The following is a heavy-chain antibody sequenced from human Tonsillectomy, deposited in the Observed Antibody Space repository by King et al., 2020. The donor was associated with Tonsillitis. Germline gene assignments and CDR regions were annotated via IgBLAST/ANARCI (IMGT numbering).Heavy chain of an antibody. V-gene: IGHV4-34*01. Sequence: VQLQQWGAGLLKPSETLSLTCAVYGGSFSGYYWSWIRQPPGKGLEWIGEINHSGSTNYNPSLKSRVPVSVDTSKNQFSLKLSSVTAADTAVYYCARGHRPGGITMVRGVSHFDYWGQGTLVTVSS. J-gene: IGHJ4*02. D-gene: IGHD3-10*01. CDR3: ARGHRPGGITMVRGVSHFDY. CDR2: INHSGST. CDR1: GGSFSGYY.